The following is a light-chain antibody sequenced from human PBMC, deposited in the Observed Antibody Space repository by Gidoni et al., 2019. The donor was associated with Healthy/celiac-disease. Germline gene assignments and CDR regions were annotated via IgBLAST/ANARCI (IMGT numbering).Light chain of an antibody. J-gene: IGKJ1*01. CDR3: QQYDNTPRT. V-gene: IGKV1-39*01. CDR2: AAS. CDR1: HNISSY. Sequence: DIQMTQSPSSLSASVGDRVTITCRASHNISSYLNWYQQKPGKAPKLLIYAASNLQSGVPSRFSGSGSGTDFTLTISSLQPEDFAIYYCQQYDNTPRTFGQGTKVEIK.